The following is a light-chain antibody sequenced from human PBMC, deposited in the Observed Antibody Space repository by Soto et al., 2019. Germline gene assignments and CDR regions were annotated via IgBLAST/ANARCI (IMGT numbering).Light chain of an antibody. CDR2: VDSDGSH. J-gene: IGLJ3*02. Sequence: QSVLTQSPSASAALGASVRLTCTLSSGHSYYAIAWHQQRPEKGPRYLMKVDSDGSHTKGDGVPDRFSGSSSEAERYLIISSLQSEDAADYYCQTCGTCIDWVFGGGTKVTVL. CDR1: SGHSYYA. V-gene: IGLV4-69*01. CDR3: QTCGTCIDWV.